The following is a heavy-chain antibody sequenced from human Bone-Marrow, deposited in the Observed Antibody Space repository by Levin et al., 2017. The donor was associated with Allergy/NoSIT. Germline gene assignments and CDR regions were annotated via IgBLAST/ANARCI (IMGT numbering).Heavy chain of an antibody. Sequence: SCAASGFIFSNAWMSWVRQAPGKGLEWVGRIKSNSDGGTTEYAAPVRGRFTISRDDSKNTLYLQMDSLKTEDTAVYYCATDHYGSGRWEFDYWGQGTLVTVSS. D-gene: IGHD3-10*01. CDR2: IKSNSDGGTT. J-gene: IGHJ4*02. CDR1: GFIFSNAW. V-gene: IGHV3-15*01. CDR3: ATDHYGSGRWEFDY.